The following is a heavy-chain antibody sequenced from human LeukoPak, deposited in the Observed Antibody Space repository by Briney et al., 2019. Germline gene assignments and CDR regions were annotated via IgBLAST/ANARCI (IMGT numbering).Heavy chain of an antibody. CDR1: GGSISSSIYY. V-gene: IGHV4-39*01. D-gene: IGHD2-2*01. Sequence: PSETLSLTCTVSGGSISSSIYYWGWIRQPPGKGLEWIGIIYYSGSTYYNPSLKSRLNISVDTSKNQFSLKLSSVTATDTAVYYCARRGYCSSTSCYEYWFDAWGQGTLVTVSS. CDR3: ARRGYCSSTSCYEYWFDA. J-gene: IGHJ5*02. CDR2: IYYSGST.